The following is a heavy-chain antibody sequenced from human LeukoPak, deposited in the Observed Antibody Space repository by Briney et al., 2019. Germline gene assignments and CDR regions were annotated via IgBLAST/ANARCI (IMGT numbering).Heavy chain of an antibody. CDR2: ILTSGGT. J-gene: IGHJ4*02. D-gene: IGHD3-10*01. CDR3: AKDRIYADGLWDFDY. Sequence: PGGSLRLSCAVSGFTFSSYSMNWVRQAPGEGLKWVSGILTSGGTYYADSVKGRFTISRDNSKNTLYLQMNSLRADDTAVYYCAKDRIYADGLWDFDYWGQGTLVTVSS. V-gene: IGHV3-23*01. CDR1: GFTFSSYS.